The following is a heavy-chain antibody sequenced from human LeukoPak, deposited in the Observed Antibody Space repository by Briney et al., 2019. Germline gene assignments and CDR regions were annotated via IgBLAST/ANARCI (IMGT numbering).Heavy chain of an antibody. D-gene: IGHD5-18*01. V-gene: IGHV4-34*01. CDR1: GGSFSGYY. CDR3: ARVQADTAMAY. Sequence: SETLFLTCAVYGGSFSGYYWSWIRQPPGKGREWIGEINHSGSTNYNPSLKSRVTISVDTSKNQFSLKLSSVTAADTAVYYCARVQADTAMAYWGQGTLVTVSS. CDR2: INHSGST. J-gene: IGHJ4*02.